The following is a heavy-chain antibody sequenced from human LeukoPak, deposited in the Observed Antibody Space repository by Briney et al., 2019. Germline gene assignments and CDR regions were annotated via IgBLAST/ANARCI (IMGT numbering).Heavy chain of an antibody. CDR3: ARARYGTNSEVGDY. D-gene: IGHD4-23*01. Sequence: ASVKVSCKASGYTFTSYGISWVRQAPGQGLEWMGWISAYNGNTNYAQKFQGRVTLTTDTSTSTAYMELRSLRSDDTAVYYCARARYGTNSEVGDYWGQGTLVTVSS. J-gene: IGHJ4*02. CDR2: ISAYNGNT. V-gene: IGHV1-18*01. CDR1: GYTFTSYG.